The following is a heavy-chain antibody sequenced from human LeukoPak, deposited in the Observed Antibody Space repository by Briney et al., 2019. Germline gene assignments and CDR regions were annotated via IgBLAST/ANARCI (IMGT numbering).Heavy chain of an antibody. CDR2: IGTSVNAI. CDR1: GFSFSGFD. V-gene: IGHV3-48*03. D-gene: IGHD3-10*01. Sequence: GGTLRLSCAASGFSFSGFDMNWVRQAPGKGLEWIADIGTSVNAIYYADSVKGRFTISRDNARDSLTLQMDSLRVEDTAVYYCAKDSVWFGDLLNWGQGALVIVSS. J-gene: IGHJ4*02. CDR3: AKDSVWFGDLLN.